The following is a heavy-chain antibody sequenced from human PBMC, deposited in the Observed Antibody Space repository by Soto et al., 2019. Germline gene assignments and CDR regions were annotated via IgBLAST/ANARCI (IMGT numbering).Heavy chain of an antibody. CDR1: GYTFTIYY. D-gene: IGHD2-2*01. CDR2: INPSGGST. Sequence: GASVKVSCKASGYTFTIYYMHWVRQAPGQGLEWMGIINPSGGSTSYAQKFQGRVTMTRDTSTSTVYMELSSLRSEDTAVYYCARMRVPAAIGYYYYGMDVWGQGTTVTVSS. J-gene: IGHJ6*02. CDR3: ARMRVPAAIGYYYYGMDV. V-gene: IGHV1-46*01.